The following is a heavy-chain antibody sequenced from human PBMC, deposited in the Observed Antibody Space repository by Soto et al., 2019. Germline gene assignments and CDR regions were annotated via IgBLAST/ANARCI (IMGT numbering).Heavy chain of an antibody. J-gene: IGHJ3*02. CDR1: GGSFSGYY. V-gene: IGHV4-34*01. CDR3: ARGSNYGDYAYSFDI. D-gene: IGHD4-17*01. CDR2: INDSGST. Sequence: SETLSLTCAVYGGSFSGYYWNWIRQPPGKGLEWIGEINDSGSTNYNPSLKSRLTISVDTSKNQFSLKLSSVAAADTAVYYCARGSNYGDYAYSFDIWGQGTMVTVSS.